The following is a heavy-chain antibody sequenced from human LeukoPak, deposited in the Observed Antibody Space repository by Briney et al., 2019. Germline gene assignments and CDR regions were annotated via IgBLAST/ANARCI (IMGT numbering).Heavy chain of an antibody. D-gene: IGHD2-2*01. Sequence: TGGSLRLSCAASGFTFSSYAMSWVRQAPGKGLEWVSAISGSGGSTYYADSVKGRFTISRDNSKNTLYLQMNSLRAEDTAVYYCAKGGVVVPIRHYGMDVWGQGTTVTVSS. V-gene: IGHV3-23*01. CDR1: GFTFSSYA. J-gene: IGHJ6*02. CDR2: ISGSGGST. CDR3: AKGGVVVPIRHYGMDV.